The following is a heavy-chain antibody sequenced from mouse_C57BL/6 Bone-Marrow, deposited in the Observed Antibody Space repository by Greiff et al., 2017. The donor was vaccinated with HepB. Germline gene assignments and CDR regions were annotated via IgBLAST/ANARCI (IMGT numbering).Heavy chain of an antibody. CDR3: ARLGMDY. CDR2: IDPSDSYT. Sequence: QVQLQQSGAELVRPGTSVKLSCKASGYTFTSYWMHWVKQRPGQGLEWIGVIDPSDSYTNYNQKFKGKATLTVDTSSSTAYMQLSSLTSEDSAVYYCARLGMDYWGQGTSVTVSS. J-gene: IGHJ4*01. D-gene: IGHD4-1*01. V-gene: IGHV1-59*01. CDR1: GYTFTSYW.